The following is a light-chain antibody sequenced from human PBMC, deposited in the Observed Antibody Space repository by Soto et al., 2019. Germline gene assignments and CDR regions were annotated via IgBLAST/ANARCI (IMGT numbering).Light chain of an antibody. Sequence: EIVLTQSPGTLSLSPGERATLSCRASQSFSSSYLAWYQQKPGQAPRLLIYGASSRATGIPDRFSGSGSGTDLTLTISSLEPEDFAVYYCQHYGSALFTFGPGTKVEVK. CDR2: GAS. CDR1: QSFSSSY. J-gene: IGKJ3*01. CDR3: QHYGSALFT. V-gene: IGKV3-20*01.